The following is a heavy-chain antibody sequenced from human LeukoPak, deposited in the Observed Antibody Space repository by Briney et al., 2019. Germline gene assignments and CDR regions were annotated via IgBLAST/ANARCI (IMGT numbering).Heavy chain of an antibody. CDR2: ISSSSSTI. CDR1: GFTFSSYS. V-gene: IGHV3-48*04. D-gene: IGHD6-6*01. CDR3: AKGASELVEDNMDV. Sequence: GGSLRLSCAASGFTFSSYSMNWVRQAPGKGLEWVSYISSSSSTIYYADSVKGRFTISRDNAKNSLYLQMNSLRAEDMALYYCAKGASELVEDNMDVWGKGTTVTVSS. J-gene: IGHJ6*03.